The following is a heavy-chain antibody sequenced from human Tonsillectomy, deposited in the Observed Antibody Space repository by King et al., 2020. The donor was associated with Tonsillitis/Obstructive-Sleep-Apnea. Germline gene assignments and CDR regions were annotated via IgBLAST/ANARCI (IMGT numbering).Heavy chain of an antibody. V-gene: IGHV4-39*01. Sequence: QLQESGPGLVKPSETLSLTCTVSGGSISSSSYYWGWIRQPPGKGLEWIGSIYYSGSTYYNPSLKGRVTISVDTSKNQFSLKLSSVTAADTAVYYCARPDYYYYGMDVWGQGTTVTVSS. J-gene: IGHJ6*02. CDR3: ARPDYYYYGMDV. CDR1: GGSISSSSYY. CDR2: IYYSGST.